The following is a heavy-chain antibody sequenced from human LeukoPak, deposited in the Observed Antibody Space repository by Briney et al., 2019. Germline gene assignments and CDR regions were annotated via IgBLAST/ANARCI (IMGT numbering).Heavy chain of an antibody. CDR3: AKQVAPYYYDSSGYYYDY. J-gene: IGHJ4*02. CDR1: GFTFSSYA. V-gene: IGHV3-23*01. CDR2: ISGSGGST. D-gene: IGHD3-22*01. Sequence: PGGSLRLSCAASGFTFSSYAMSWVRQAPEKGLEWVSAISGSGGSTYYADSVKGRFTISRENSKNTLYLQMNSLRAEDTAVYYCAKQVAPYYYDSSGYYYDYWGQGTLVTVSS.